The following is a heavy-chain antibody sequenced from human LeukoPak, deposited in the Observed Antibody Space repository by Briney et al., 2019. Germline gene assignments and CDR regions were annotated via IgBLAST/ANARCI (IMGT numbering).Heavy chain of an antibody. D-gene: IGHD6-13*01. CDR3: ARGGGIAAAGI. CDR1: GGSFSGYY. CDR2: INHSGST. J-gene: IGHJ3*02. V-gene: IGHV4-34*01. Sequence: SETLSLTCAVYGGSFSGYYWSWIRQPPGKGLEWIGEINHSGSTNYNPSLKSRVTISVDTSKNQSSLKLSSVTAADTAVYYCARGGGIAAAGIWGQGTMVTVSS.